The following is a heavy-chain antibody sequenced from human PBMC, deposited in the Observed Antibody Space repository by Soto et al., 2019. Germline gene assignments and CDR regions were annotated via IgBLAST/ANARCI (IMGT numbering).Heavy chain of an antibody. Sequence: EVQLVESGGGLVQPGGSLRLSFAASGFSLSDYWMHWVRQAPGGGLVWLSRITRDGSSTNYADSVKGRFTISRDNAKNTLYLQVNSLRGEDTAVYYCARGANGYYYFDYWGQGTLVTVSS. CDR3: ARGANGYYYFDY. CDR2: ITRDGSST. V-gene: IGHV3-74*01. D-gene: IGHD5-18*01. CDR1: GFSLSDYW. J-gene: IGHJ4*02.